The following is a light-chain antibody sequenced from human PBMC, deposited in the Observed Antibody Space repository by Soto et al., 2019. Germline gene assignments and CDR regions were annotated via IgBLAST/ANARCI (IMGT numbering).Light chain of an antibody. CDR2: AAS. V-gene: IGKV1-27*01. Sequence: DIQMTQSPSSLSASVRDRVTITCRASQGVRNNLAWYQQKPGKVPKLLIYAASTWQSGVPARFSGSGSGTDFTLTISSLQPEDVATYYCQKYDSAPLTFGQGTKVEIK. CDR1: QGVRNN. CDR3: QKYDSAPLT. J-gene: IGKJ1*01.